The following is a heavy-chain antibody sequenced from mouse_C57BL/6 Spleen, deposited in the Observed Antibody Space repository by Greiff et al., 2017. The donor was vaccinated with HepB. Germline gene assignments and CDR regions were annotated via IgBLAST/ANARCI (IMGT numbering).Heavy chain of an antibody. CDR2: ISYDGSN. D-gene: IGHD2-4*01. J-gene: IGHJ2*01. CDR1: GYSITSGYY. V-gene: IGHV3-6*01. Sequence: DVKLVESGPGLVKPSQSLSLTCSVTGYSITSGYYWNWIRQFPGNKLEWMGYISYDGSNNYNPSLKNRISITRDTSKNQFFLKLNSVTTEDTATYYCARLDYDTYWGQGTTLTVSS. CDR3: ARLDYDTY.